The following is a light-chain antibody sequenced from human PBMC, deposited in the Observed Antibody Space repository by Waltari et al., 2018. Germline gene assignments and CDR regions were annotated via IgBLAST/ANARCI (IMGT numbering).Light chain of an antibody. CDR3: SSYTSSSHVV. V-gene: IGLV2-14*01. Sequence: QSALTQPASVSGSPGQSITISCTGTSSDVGGYNYVSWYQQHPGKAPKLMIYEVSNRPSGVSNRFCGSKSGNTASLTISGVQAEDEADYYCSSYTSSSHVVFGGGTKLTVL. CDR2: EVS. J-gene: IGLJ2*01. CDR1: SSDVGGYNY.